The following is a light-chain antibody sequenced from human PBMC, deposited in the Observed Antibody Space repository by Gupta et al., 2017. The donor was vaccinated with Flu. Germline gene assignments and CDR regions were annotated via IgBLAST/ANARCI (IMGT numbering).Light chain of an antibody. V-gene: IGLV3-25*03. CDR2: KDS. J-gene: IGLJ1*01. CDR3: QSADTSGIYEV. Sequence: GQTTTSTCSGDALRKQYAYWYQQRPGQAPVLLMYKDSESRSGIPERFSGSSSGTTVTFTINGVQAEDEADYYCQSADTSGIYEVFGTGTKVTVL. CDR1: ALRKQY.